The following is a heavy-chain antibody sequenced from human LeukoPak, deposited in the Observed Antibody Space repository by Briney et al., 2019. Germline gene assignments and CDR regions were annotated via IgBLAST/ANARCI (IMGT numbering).Heavy chain of an antibody. CDR2: INHSGST. Sequence: SETLSLTCAVCGGSYSGYYWSWIRQPPGKGLEWIGEINHSGSTNYNPSLKSRVTISEDTSKNQFSLKLSSVTAADTAVYYWARGKYSRSAVINRFDPWGQGPLLTVSA. CDR1: GGSYSGYY. V-gene: IGHV4-34*01. CDR3: ARGKYSRSAVINRFDP. D-gene: IGHD6-6*01. J-gene: IGHJ5*02.